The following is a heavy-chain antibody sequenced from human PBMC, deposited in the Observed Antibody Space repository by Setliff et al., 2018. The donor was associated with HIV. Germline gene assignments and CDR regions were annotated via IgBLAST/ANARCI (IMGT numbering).Heavy chain of an antibody. CDR2: INANSGSP. D-gene: IGHD4-17*01. Sequence: ASVKVSCKSSGDTFSTYVFTWVRQAPGQGLEWMGWINANSGSPTYAQAFTGRFLFSVDTVVATAYLQINNLKTEDTAVYFCARGLYGDYGGDLNWLDPWGHGTRVTVSS. V-gene: IGHV7-4-1*02. J-gene: IGHJ5*02. CDR1: GDTFSTYV. CDR3: ARGLYGDYGGDLNWLDP.